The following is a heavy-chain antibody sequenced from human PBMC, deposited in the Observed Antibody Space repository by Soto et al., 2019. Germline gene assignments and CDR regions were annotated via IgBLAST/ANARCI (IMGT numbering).Heavy chain of an antibody. CDR1: GGSISSYY. CDR3: ARVVITIFGAYYFDY. CDR2: IYYSGST. D-gene: IGHD3-9*01. V-gene: IGHV4-59*01. J-gene: IGHJ4*02. Sequence: SETLSLTCTVSGGSISSYYWSWIRQPPGKGLEWIGYIYYSGSTNYNPSLKSRVTISVDTSKNQFSLKLSSVTAADTAVYYCARVVITIFGAYYFDYWGQGTLVTVSS.